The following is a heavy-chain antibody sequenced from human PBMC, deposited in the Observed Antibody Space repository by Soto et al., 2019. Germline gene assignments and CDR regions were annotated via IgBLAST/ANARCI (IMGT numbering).Heavy chain of an antibody. CDR1: GYTFTSYG. J-gene: IGHJ5*02. CDR3: ARDGRGTAMGFTAADRFDP. CDR2: ISPYNGNT. Sequence: ASVKVSCKASGYTFTSYGISWVRQAPGQGLEWMGWISPYNGNTSYAQKLQGRVTMTTDTSTNTAYMELRSLRSDDTAVYYCARDGRGTAMGFTAADRFDPCGQGTLVTVYS. V-gene: IGHV1-18*01. D-gene: IGHD5-18*01.